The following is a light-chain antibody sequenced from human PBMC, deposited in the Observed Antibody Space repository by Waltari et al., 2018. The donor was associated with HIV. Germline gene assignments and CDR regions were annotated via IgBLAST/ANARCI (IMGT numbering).Light chain of an antibody. CDR2: WAS. Sequence: DILMTQSPDSLAVSLGERATINCKSRQTLLYSSNNKNYLAWYQHKPGQPPKLLIYWASTRQSGVPDLFSGSGSGTNFTLTINRLQTEDVATYYCQQYYRTPLTFGGGTKVGLK. CDR1: QTLLYSSNNKNY. V-gene: IGKV4-1*01. CDR3: QQYYRTPLT. J-gene: IGKJ4*01.